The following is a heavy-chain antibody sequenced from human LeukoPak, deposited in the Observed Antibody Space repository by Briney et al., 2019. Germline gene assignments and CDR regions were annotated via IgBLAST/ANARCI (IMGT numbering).Heavy chain of an antibody. CDR3: AREPQLDY. V-gene: IGHV3-48*03. J-gene: IGHJ4*02. CDR1: GFTFSSYE. CDR2: ISSSGSTT. D-gene: IGHD3-10*01. Sequence: GGSLRLSCAASGFTFSSYEMNWVRQAPGKGLEWISYISSSGSTTYYADSVKGRFTISRDNAKDSLYLQMNSLRAEDTAVYYCAREPQLDYWGQGTLVTVSS.